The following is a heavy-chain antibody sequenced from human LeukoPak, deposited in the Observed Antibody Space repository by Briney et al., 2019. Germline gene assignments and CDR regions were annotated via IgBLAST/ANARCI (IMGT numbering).Heavy chain of an antibody. J-gene: IGHJ4*02. CDR3: ARGVPYCSGGSCYIDY. V-gene: IGHV1-18*04. CDR1: GYTFASYG. CDR2: ISSYNGDT. Sequence: ASVKVFCKASGYTFASYGISWVRQAPGQGLEWMGWISSYNGDTNYAQKLQGRVTMTTDTSTSTAYMELRSLRSDDTAVYYCARGVPYCSGGSCYIDYWGQGTLVTVSS. D-gene: IGHD2-15*01.